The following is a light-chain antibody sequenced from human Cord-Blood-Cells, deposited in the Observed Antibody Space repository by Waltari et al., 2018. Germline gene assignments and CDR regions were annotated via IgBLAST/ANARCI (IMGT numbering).Light chain of an antibody. J-gene: IGKJ2*01. CDR1: QSVSSSY. V-gene: IGKV3-20*01. Sequence: EIVLTQSPGTLSLSPGERATLPCRASQSVSSSYLAWYQQKPGQAPRLLIYGASSRATGIPDRFSGGGSGTDFTLTISRLEPEDFAVYYCQQYGSSQYTFGQGTKLEIK. CDR2: GAS. CDR3: QQYGSSQYT.